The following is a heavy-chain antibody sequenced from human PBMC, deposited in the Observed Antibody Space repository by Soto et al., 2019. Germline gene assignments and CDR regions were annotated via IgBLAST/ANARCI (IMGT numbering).Heavy chain of an antibody. D-gene: IGHD1-1*01. CDR3: AKARVQLERRIDY. CDR2: IYYSGST. CDR1: GGSISSYY. V-gene: IGHV4-59*12. Sequence: SQTPSLTCTVSGGSISSYYWSWIRQPPGKGLEWIGYIYYSGSTNYNPSLKSRVTISVDNSKNTLYLQMNSLRAEDTAVYYCAKARVQLERRIDYWGQGTLVTVSS. J-gene: IGHJ4*02.